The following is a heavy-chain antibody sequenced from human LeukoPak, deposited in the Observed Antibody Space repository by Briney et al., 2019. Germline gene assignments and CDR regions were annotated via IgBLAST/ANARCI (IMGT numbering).Heavy chain of an antibody. CDR1: GFTFSTCA. Sequence: GGFLRLSCAASGFTFSTCAMAWVRQAPGKGLEWVSDVSERGEIIHYADSVKGRFIISRDNSRNTLFLQMNSLRGEDTAVYYCAKADIVATRAYENWGQGALVTVSS. D-gene: IGHD5-12*01. CDR2: VSERGEII. J-gene: IGHJ4*02. CDR3: AKADIVATRAYEN. V-gene: IGHV3-23*01.